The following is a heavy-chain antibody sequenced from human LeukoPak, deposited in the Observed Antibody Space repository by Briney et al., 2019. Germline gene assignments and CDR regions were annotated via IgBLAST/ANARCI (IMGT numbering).Heavy chain of an antibody. CDR2: ISGSGGST. V-gene: IGHV3-23*01. CDR3: AKVSNYDSSGYYYQGRGLFDY. CDR1: GFTFSSYA. D-gene: IGHD3-22*01. J-gene: IGHJ4*02. Sequence: GGSLRLPCAASGFTFSSYAMSWVRQAPGKGLEWVSAISGSGGSTYYADSVKGRFTISRDNSKNTLYLQMNSLRAEDTAVYYCAKVSNYDSSGYYYQGRGLFDYWGQGTLVTVSS.